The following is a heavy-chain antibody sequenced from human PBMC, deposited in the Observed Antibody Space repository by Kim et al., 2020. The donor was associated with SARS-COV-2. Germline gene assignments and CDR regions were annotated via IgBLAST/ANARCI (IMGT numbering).Heavy chain of an antibody. V-gene: IGHV6-1*01. J-gene: IGHJ4*02. CDR3: ARDRQRAVTGVDY. D-gene: IGHD3-16*01. Sequence: YALPLKGRITIIPYTSMNQFCLQLNSVTPEDTAVYYCARDRQRAVTGVDYWGQGTLVTVSS.